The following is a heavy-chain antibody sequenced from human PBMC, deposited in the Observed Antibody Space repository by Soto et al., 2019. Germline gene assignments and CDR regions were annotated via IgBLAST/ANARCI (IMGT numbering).Heavy chain of an antibody. Sequence: SEILSLTCTASGGSIRSSRYYWSWIRQPPGKGLEWIGYIFDSGITHYNPSLKSRVAMSVDTSKNQFSLNLTSVTAADTAVYFCASQFCSGGACFNWFDPWGHGTLVTVSS. CDR1: GGSIRSSRYY. CDR2: IFDSGIT. CDR3: ASQFCSGGACFNWFDP. V-gene: IGHV4-30-4*01. J-gene: IGHJ5*02. D-gene: IGHD2-21*02.